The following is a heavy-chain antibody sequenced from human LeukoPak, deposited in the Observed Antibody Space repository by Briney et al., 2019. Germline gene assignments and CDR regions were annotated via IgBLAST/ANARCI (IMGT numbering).Heavy chain of an antibody. Sequence: ASVTVSCKASEYTFSGYYMHWVRQAPGQGLEWMGWINPNSGGTYYAQKFQGRVSMTRDTSISTAYMELSSLRSDDTAVYYCYYRVSSGYLTWGQGTLVAVSS. D-gene: IGHD3-22*01. CDR3: YYRVSSGYLT. J-gene: IGHJ4*02. CDR2: INPNSGGT. CDR1: EYTFSGYY. V-gene: IGHV1-2*02.